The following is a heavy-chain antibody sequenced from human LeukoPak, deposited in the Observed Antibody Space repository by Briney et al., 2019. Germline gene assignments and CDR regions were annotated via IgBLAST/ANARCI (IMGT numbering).Heavy chain of an antibody. Sequence: GGSLRLSCAASGFIFSNAWMSWVRQAPGKGLEWVGRIKSETDGGTTDYAAPVKGRFTISRDNSKNTLYLQMNSLRAEDTAVYYCAKVGAPVGGPRSYYFDYWGQGTLVTVSS. J-gene: IGHJ4*02. CDR3: AKVGAPVGGPRSYYFDY. CDR2: IKSETDGGTT. V-gene: IGHV3-15*01. D-gene: IGHD1-26*01. CDR1: GFIFSNAW.